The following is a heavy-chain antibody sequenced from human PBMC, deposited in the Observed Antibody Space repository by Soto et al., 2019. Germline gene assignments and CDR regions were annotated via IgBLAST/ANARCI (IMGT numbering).Heavy chain of an antibody. V-gene: IGHV1-69*02. CDR1: GGTFSSYT. CDR2: IIPILGIA. J-gene: IGHJ1*01. Sequence: QVQLVQSGAEVKKPGSSVKVSCKASGGTFSSYTISWVRQAPGQGLEWMGRIIPILGIANYAQKFQGRVTITADKSTSTAYMELSSLRSEDTAVYYGARGPTIEYFQHWGQGTLVTVSS. CDR3: ARGPTIEYFQH. D-gene: IGHD3-3*01.